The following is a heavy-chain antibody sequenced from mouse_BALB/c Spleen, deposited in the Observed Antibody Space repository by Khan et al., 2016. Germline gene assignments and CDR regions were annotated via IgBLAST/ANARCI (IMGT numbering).Heavy chain of an antibody. Sequence: DLVKPGPSVKLSCKASGYTLTSYWTNWIKQRFGQGLEWIVRNAPGSGSTNYNEMFKGKVTMTVDTSPSTAYIQLNSLSTEASAIYYCASKGTVPRMDYWGQGTSVTVSS. V-gene: IGHV1S41*01. J-gene: IGHJ4*01. CDR3: ASKGTVPRMDY. D-gene: IGHD1-1*01. CDR2: NAPGSGST. CDR1: GYTLTSYW.